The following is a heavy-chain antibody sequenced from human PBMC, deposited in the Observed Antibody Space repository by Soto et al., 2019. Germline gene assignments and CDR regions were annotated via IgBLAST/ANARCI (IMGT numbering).Heavy chain of an antibody. CDR3: ARDGTFGAKGGSLDI. D-gene: IGHD3-16*01. CDR2: FWYGGSNK. V-gene: IGHV3-33*01. J-gene: IGHJ6*02. CDR1: GFTFRTYG. Sequence: GGSLRLSCAASGFTFRTYGMHWVRQAPGKGLEWVAIFWYGGSNKYYAESVKGRFTISRDNSKNTLYLQMNSLRAEDTAVYYCARDGTFGAKGGSLDIWGQGTTVTVS.